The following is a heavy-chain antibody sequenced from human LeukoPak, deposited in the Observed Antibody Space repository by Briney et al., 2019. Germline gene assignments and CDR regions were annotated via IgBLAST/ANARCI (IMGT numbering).Heavy chain of an antibody. V-gene: IGHV3-30*02. CDR2: IRYDGSNK. CDR1: GFTFSSYG. J-gene: IGHJ6*02. Sequence: GGSLRLSCAASGFTFSSYGMHWVRQAPGKGLEWVASIRYDGSNKYYADSVKGRFTISRDNSKNTLYLQMNSLRAEDTAVYYCAKDLRYSSNHYYYYYGMDVWGQGTTVTVSS. D-gene: IGHD6-13*01. CDR3: AKDLRYSSNHYYYYYGMDV.